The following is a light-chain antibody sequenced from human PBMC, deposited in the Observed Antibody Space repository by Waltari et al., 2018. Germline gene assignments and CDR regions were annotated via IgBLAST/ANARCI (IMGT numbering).Light chain of an antibody. J-gene: IGKJ5*01. CDR3: QQYGSSPPST. Sequence: EIVLTQSPGTLSLSPGERATLSCRASQSVSSSDLAWYQQKPGQAPRLLIYGASSRATGIPDRVSGSGSGTDFTLTISRLEPEDFAVYYCQQYGSSPPSTFGQGTRLEIK. V-gene: IGKV3-20*01. CDR2: GAS. CDR1: QSVSSSD.